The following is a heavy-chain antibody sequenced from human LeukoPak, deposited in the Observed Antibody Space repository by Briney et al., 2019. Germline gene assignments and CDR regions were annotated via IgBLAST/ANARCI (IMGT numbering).Heavy chain of an antibody. CDR3: AKDSEGTMVLGVMDEGYFDY. Sequence: GGSLRLSCAASGFTFDDYAMHWVRQAPGKGLEWVSGISWNSGSIGYADSVKGRFTISRDNAKNSLYLQMNSLRAEDTALYYCAKDSEGTMVLGVMDEGYFDYWGQGTLVTVSS. J-gene: IGHJ4*02. V-gene: IGHV3-9*01. CDR1: GFTFDDYA. D-gene: IGHD3-10*01. CDR2: ISWNSGSI.